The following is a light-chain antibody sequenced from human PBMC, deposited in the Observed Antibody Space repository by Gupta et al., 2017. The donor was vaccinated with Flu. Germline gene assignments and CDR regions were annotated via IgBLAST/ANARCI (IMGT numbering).Light chain of an antibody. CDR3: SSSTSSSTLEV. Sequence: QSALTQPASLAVSSRQSITTSCTGTSSDVGGYNYASWYQQHPGKAPKRMIYQVSNRPSGVSNRFSGSKTGSTASLTITGLQAEEEADDYCSSSTSSSTLEVFGTGTKVTVL. CDR2: QVS. V-gene: IGLV2-14*01. J-gene: IGLJ1*01. CDR1: SSDVGGYNY.